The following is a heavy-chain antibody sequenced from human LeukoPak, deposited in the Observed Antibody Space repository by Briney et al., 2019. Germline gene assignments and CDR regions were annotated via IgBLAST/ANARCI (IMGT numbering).Heavy chain of an antibody. D-gene: IGHD3-22*01. Sequence: SETLSLTCTVSGGSFSSHYWGWIRQSPGKGLEGIADMLDSVTSKDNPSLKSRLTLSAETSKNNFSLRRGYVTAARTAVCYCVAIKRGNPFGYFDFWGPGIPVTVSS. CDR3: VAIKRGNPFGYFDF. CDR1: GGSFSSHY. V-gene: IGHV4-59*11. J-gene: IGHJ4*02. CDR2: MLDSVTS.